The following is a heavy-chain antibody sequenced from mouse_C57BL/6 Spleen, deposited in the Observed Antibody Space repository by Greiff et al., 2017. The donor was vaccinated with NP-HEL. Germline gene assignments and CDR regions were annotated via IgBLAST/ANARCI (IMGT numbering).Heavy chain of an antibody. V-gene: IGHV5-17*01. CDR1: GFTFSDYG. Sequence: EVQVVESGGGLVKPGGSLKLSCAASGFTFSDYGMHWVRQAPEKGLEWVAYISSGSSTIYYADTVKGRFTLSRDNAKNTLFLQMTSLRSEDTAMYYCARMGPYWYFDVWGTGTTVTVSS. CDR2: ISSGSSTI. J-gene: IGHJ1*03. CDR3: ARMGPYWYFDV.